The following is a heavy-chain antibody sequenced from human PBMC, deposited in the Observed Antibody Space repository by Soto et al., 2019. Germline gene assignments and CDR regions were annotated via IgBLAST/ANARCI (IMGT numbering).Heavy chain of an antibody. J-gene: IGHJ4*02. CDR2: ISGSGGST. CDR1: GFTFSSYA. Sequence: SGFTFSSYAMSWVRQAPGKGLEWVSAISGSGGSTYYADSVKGRFTISRDNSKNTLYPQMNSLRAEDTAVYYCAKDPEVLVVRFDYWGQGTLVTVSS. CDR3: AKDPEVLVVRFDY. D-gene: IGHD3-22*01. V-gene: IGHV3-23*01.